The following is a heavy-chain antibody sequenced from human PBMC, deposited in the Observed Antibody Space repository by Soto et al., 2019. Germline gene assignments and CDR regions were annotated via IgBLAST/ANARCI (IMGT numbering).Heavy chain of an antibody. Sequence: SVKVSCKASGGTFSSYAIIWVRQAPGQGLEWMGGIIPIFGTANYAQKFQGRATITADESTSTAYMELSSLRSEDTAVYYCARRITMVRGDKYGMDVWGQGTTVTVSS. CDR3: ARRITMVRGDKYGMDV. V-gene: IGHV1-69*13. J-gene: IGHJ6*02. CDR2: IIPIFGTA. CDR1: GGTFSSYA. D-gene: IGHD3-10*01.